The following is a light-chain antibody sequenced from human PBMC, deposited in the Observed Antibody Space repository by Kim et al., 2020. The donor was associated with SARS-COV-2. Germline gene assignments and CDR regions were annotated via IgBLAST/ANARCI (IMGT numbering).Light chain of an antibody. CDR1: SGSIASNY. Sequence: NFMLTQPHSVSESPGKTVTISCTGSSGSIASNYVQWYQQRPGSAPTTVIYKDNQRPSGVPDRFSGSIDSSSNSASLTISGLKTEDEADYYCQSYDSSNQGVFGGGTQLTVL. V-gene: IGLV6-57*02. J-gene: IGLJ3*02. CDR2: KDN. CDR3: QSYDSSNQGV.